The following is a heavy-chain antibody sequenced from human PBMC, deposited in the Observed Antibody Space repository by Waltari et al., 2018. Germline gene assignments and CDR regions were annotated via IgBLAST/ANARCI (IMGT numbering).Heavy chain of an antibody. CDR1: GGTFSSYA. CDR2: IIPSFGRA. D-gene: IGHD2-21*01. CDR3: ARGDSLFDY. V-gene: IGHV1-69*12. Sequence: QVQLVQSGAEVKKPGSSVKVSCKASGGTFSSYAISWVRQAPGQGLEWMGGIIPSFGRATYAKKCQGRVTITADESTSTAYMELSILRSEDTAVYYCARGDSLFDYWGQGTLVTVSS. J-gene: IGHJ4*02.